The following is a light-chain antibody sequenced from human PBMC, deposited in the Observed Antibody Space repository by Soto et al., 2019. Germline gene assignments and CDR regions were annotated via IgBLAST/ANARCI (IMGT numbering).Light chain of an antibody. V-gene: IGLV2-14*01. Sequence: QSALTQPASVSGSPGQSITISCTGTSSDGGGYNYVSWYQQHPGKAPKLMIYDVSNRPSGVSNRFSGSKSGNTASLTISRLQAEDEADYYCSSHTSSSTAYVVGSGTKVTVL. J-gene: IGLJ1*01. CDR1: SSDGGGYNY. CDR3: SSHTSSSTAYV. CDR2: DVS.